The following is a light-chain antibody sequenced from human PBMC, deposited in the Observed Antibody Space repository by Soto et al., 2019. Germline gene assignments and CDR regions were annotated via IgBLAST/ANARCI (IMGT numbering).Light chain of an antibody. CDR2: DVN. Sequence: QSALTQPASVSGSPGQSITISCTGTRSDVGGYNHVSWYQQHPGKAPKLMIYDVNKRPSGVSNHFSGSKSDNTASLTISGLQVEDEADYYCCSYAGSSTWVFGGGTKLTVL. CDR3: CSYAGSSTWV. V-gene: IGLV2-23*02. J-gene: IGLJ3*02. CDR1: RSDVGGYNH.